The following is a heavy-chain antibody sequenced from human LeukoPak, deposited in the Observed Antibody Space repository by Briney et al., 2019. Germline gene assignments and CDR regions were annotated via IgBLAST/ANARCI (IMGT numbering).Heavy chain of an antibody. CDR2: IYYSGST. D-gene: IGHD5-12*01. V-gene: IGHV4-39*07. CDR1: GGSISSSSYY. CDR3: ARDRSSGYGPNWFDP. J-gene: IGHJ5*02. Sequence: SETPSLTCTVSGGSISSSSYYWGWIRQPPGKGLEWIGSIYYSGSTYYNPSLKSRVTISVDTSKNQFSLKLSSVTAADTAVYYCARDRSSGYGPNWFDPWGQGTLVTVSS.